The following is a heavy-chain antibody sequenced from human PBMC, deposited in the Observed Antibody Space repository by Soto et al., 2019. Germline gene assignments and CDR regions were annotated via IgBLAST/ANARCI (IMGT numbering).Heavy chain of an antibody. D-gene: IGHD3-3*01. CDR3: ARGPGITISGVVLNGLYV. Sequence: NPSETLSLTCTVSGASINSAYWSWIRQPPGKGLEYLGYIYYSGSNNFDPSLKSRVSVSVDTSKKQVSLRLRSVTAADTAVYYCARGPGITISGVVLNGLYVWGPGITVTVSS. J-gene: IGHJ6*02. CDR2: IYYSGSN. V-gene: IGHV4-59*01. CDR1: GASINSAY.